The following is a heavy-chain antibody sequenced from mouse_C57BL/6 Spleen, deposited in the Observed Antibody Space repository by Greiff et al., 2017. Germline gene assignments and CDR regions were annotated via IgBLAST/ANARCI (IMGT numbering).Heavy chain of an antibody. CDR1: GYTFTSYW. V-gene: IGHV1-55*01. CDR2: IHPGSGST. Sequence: QVQLQQPGAELVKPGASVKMSCKASGYTFTSYWITWVKQRPGQGLEWIGDIHPGSGSTNYNEKFKSKATLTADTSSSTAYMQLSSLTSEDSAVYYCARGLSTMVTTGFAYWGQGTLVTVSA. CDR3: ARGLSTMVTTGFAY. D-gene: IGHD2-2*01. J-gene: IGHJ3*01.